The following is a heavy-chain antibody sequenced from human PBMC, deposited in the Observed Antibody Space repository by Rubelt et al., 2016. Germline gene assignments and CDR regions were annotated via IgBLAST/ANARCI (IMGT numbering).Heavy chain of an antibody. J-gene: IGHJ5*02. Sequence: QLQLQESGPGLVKPSETLSLTCTVSGGSISSSSYYWGWIRQPPGTWLEWIGSIYYSGSTYYNPSLKSRVTISVDTSKNQFSLELSSVTAADTAVYYCARTNYVWGSYRANWFDPWGQGTLVTVSS. CDR3: ARTNYVWGSYRANWFDP. D-gene: IGHD3-16*02. V-gene: IGHV4-39*01. CDR1: GGSISSSSYY. CDR2: IYYSGST.